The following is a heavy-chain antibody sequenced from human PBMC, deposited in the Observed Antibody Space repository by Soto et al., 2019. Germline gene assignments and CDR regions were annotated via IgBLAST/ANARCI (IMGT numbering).Heavy chain of an antibody. J-gene: IGHJ5*02. CDR3: TTAPPNCGGDCPNWFDP. V-gene: IGHV3-15*01. Sequence: EVQLVESGGGLVKPGGSLRLSCAASGFTFSNAWMSWVRQAPGKGLEWVGRIKSKTDGGTTDYAAPVKGRFTISRDDSKNTLYLQMNSLKTEDTAVYYCTTAPPNCGGDCPNWFDPWGQGTLVTVSS. CDR1: GFTFSNAW. D-gene: IGHD2-21*02. CDR2: IKSKTDGGTT.